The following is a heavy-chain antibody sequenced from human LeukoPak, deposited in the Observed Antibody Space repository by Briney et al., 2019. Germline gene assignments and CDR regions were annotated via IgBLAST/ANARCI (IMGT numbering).Heavy chain of an antibody. V-gene: IGHV3-30*04. CDR3: ARGGQLVRFYFQH. CDR2: ISYDGSNK. CDR1: GFTFSSYA. D-gene: IGHD6-6*01. J-gene: IGHJ1*01. Sequence: PGGSLRLSCAASGFTFSSYAMHWVRQAPGKGLEWVAVISYDGSNKYYADSVKGRFTISRDNSKNTLYLQMNSLRAEDTAVYYCARGGQLVRFYFQHWGQGTLVAVSS.